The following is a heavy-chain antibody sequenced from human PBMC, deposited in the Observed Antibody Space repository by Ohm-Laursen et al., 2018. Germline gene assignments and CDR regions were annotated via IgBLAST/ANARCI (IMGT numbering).Heavy chain of an antibody. Sequence: SLRLSCAASGITFGNYAMTWIRQSPGKGLEWVSAITGNGGFSKYAESVQGRFTISRDNSMNTLFLQMDSLRAEDTAVYYCTRDPNGDYVGAFEFLGHGTLVTVS. CDR1: GITFGNYA. D-gene: IGHD4-17*01. J-gene: IGHJ4*01. CDR3: TRDPNGDYVGAFEF. V-gene: IGHV3-23*01. CDR2: ITGNGGFS.